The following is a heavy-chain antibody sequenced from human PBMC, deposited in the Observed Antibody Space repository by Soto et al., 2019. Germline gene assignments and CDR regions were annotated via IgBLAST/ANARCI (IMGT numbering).Heavy chain of an antibody. CDR1: GFTFTSYD. V-gene: IGHV3-30*03. J-gene: IGHJ6*02. D-gene: IGHD4-4*01. CDR2: ILHDGSAE. CDR3: ARSRDGYSFYFYYGMDV. Sequence: GGSLRLSCAASGFTFTSYDMDWVRQAPGKXLEWMALILHDGSAEYYADSVKGRFTISRDNSKSTLYLQMNSLRAEDTAVYYCARSRDGYSFYFYYGMDVWGQGTTVTVSS.